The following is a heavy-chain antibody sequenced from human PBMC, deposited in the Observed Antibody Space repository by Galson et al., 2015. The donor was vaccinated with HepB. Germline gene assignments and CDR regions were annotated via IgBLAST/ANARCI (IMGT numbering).Heavy chain of an antibody. CDR3: ATIAVAGTYDFYAMDV. V-gene: IGHV3-74*01. J-gene: IGHJ6*02. CDR1: GITFRSYW. Sequence: SLRLSCAVSGITFRSYWMHWVRQAPGKGLVWVSRISSDGSSTTYADSVKGRFTISRDNAKNTLYLQMNSLRVEDTAVYYCATIAVAGTYDFYAMDVWGQGTTVTVSS. CDR2: ISSDGSST. D-gene: IGHD6-19*01.